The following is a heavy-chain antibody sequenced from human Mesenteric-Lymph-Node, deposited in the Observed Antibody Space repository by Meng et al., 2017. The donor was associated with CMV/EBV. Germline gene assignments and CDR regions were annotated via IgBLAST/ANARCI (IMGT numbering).Heavy chain of an antibody. CDR3: TRDVSRRAGMDV. CDR1: GFTFDNYV. CDR2: ITGVSTYT. J-gene: IGHJ6*02. Sequence: GESLKISCVASGFTFDNYVMNWVRPTPGRGLEWVSSITGVSTYTYYADSLRGRFTISRDNAKNSLYLQMSSLRAEDTGVYYCTRDVSRRAGMDVWGQGTTVTVSS. V-gene: IGHV3-21*01.